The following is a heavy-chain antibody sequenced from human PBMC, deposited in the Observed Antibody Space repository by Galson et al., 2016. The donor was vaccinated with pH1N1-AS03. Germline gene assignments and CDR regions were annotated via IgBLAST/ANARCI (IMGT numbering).Heavy chain of an antibody. D-gene: IGHD2-8*01. CDR2: IFWDGET. J-gene: IGHJ4*02. Sequence: PALVKPTQTLTLTCTFSGFSLSTGGVHVAWIRQPPGKALEWLALIFWDGETRYRPSLRSRLTITKDTSKNQVVLTMTNMDPVDTATYYCARSTHANEGLDFWGQGTLVTVSS. CDR1: GFSLSTGGVH. CDR3: ARSTHANEGLDF. V-gene: IGHV2-5*02.